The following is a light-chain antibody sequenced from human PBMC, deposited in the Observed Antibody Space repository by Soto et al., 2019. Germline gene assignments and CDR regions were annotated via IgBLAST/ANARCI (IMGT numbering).Light chain of an antibody. J-gene: IGLJ1*01. V-gene: IGLV2-14*03. CDR1: NSDVGGYNY. CDR2: DVF. CDR3: TSWTSTSTYV. Sequence: QSALTQDASVSGSPGQSITISCTGTNSDVGGYNYVSWYQQHPGKAPKLMIYDVFTRPSGVSNRFSGSKSGNTASLTISALQAEDEADYYCTSWTSTSTYVFGSGTKLNVL.